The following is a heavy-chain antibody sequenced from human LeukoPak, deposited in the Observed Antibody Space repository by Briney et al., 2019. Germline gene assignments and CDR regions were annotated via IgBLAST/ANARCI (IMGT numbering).Heavy chain of an antibody. J-gene: IGHJ6*02. CDR3: ASGAIGPDYYYGMDV. CDR1: GFTFSSYG. D-gene: IGHD1-14*01. Sequence: GRSLRLSCAASGFTFSSYGMHWVRQAPGKGLEWVAVIWYDGSNKYYADSVKGRFTISRDNSKNTLYLQMNSLRAEDTAVYYCASGAIGPDYYYGMDVWGQGTTVTVSS. CDR2: IWYDGSNK. V-gene: IGHV3-33*01.